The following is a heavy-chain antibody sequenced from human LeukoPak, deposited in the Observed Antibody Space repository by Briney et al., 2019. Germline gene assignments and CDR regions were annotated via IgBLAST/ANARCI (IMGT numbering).Heavy chain of an antibody. Sequence: PSETLSLTCAVYGGSFSGYYWSWIRQPPGKGLEWIGEISHSGSTNYNPSLKSRVTISVDTSKNQFSLKLSSVTAADTAVYYCARVPMFYYYYYMDVWGKGTTVTVSS. V-gene: IGHV4-34*01. D-gene: IGHD3-10*02. CDR1: GGSFSGYY. CDR2: ISHSGST. CDR3: ARVPMFYYYYYMDV. J-gene: IGHJ6*03.